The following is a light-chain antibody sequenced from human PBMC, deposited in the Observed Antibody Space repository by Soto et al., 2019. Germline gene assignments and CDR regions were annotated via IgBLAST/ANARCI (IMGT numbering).Light chain of an antibody. CDR3: QSFDSSLRGWV. CDR2: SNT. Sequence: QSMLTQPPSVSGAPGQRVTISCTGSSYNIGAGYHVHWYQQLPRTAPKLLIYSNTNRPSGVPDRFSGSKSGTSASLAITGLQAEDEADYYCQSFDSSLRGWVFGGGTKVTVL. V-gene: IGLV1-40*01. CDR1: SYNIGAGYH. J-gene: IGLJ2*01.